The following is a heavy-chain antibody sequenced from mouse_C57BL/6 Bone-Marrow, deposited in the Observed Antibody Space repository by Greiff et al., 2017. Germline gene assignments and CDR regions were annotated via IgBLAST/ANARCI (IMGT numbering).Heavy chain of an antibody. Sequence: VQLQQSGAELMKPGASVKLSCKATGYQFTGYWIEWVKQRPGHGLEWIGEILPGSGSTNYNAKFKGKATFTADTSSNTAYMQLSSQTPEDSSIYYCATIYYGKGDYWGQGTTLTVSS. V-gene: IGHV1-9*01. J-gene: IGHJ2*01. D-gene: IGHD2-1*01. CDR3: ATIYYGKGDY. CDR1: GYQFTGYW. CDR2: ILPGSGST.